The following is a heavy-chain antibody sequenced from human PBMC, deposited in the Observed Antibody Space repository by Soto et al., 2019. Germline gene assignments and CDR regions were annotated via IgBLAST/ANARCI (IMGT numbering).Heavy chain of an antibody. CDR1: GGSISSGY. CDR2: IYHSGST. V-gene: IGHV4-59*12. Sequence: SETLSLTCTVSGGSISSGYWTWIRHPPGKGLEWIGYIYHSGSTYYNPSLKSRVTISVDGSKNQFSLKLSSVTAADTAVYYCARVPGPWGQGTLVTVSS. J-gene: IGHJ5*02. CDR3: ARVPGP. D-gene: IGHD7-27*01.